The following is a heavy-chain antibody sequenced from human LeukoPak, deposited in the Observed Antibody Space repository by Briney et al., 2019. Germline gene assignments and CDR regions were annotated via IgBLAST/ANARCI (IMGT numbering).Heavy chain of an antibody. J-gene: IGHJ4*02. CDR2: TNSDGSVT. V-gene: IGHV3-74*01. Sequence: GGSLRLSCAVSGLTFSGHWMFWVRQAPGKGLEWVSSTNSDGSVTGYTDSVKGRFTISRDNAKSSLYLQMNSLRAEDTAVYYCGRGHWGLDYWGQGTLVTVSS. D-gene: IGHD7-27*01. CDR3: GRGHWGLDY. CDR1: GLTFSGHW.